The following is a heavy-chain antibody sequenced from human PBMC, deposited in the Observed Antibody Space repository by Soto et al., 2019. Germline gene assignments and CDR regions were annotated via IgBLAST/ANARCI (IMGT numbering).Heavy chain of an antibody. CDR2: IFYTGST. D-gene: IGHD4-17*01. CDR1: GGSINSASYH. CDR3: ARLDYGDSAFDS. J-gene: IGHJ4*02. Sequence: QVQLQESGPGLVQPSETLSLTYSVSGGSINSASYHWSWLRQHPGKGLEFIGYIFYTGSTYYNPSLETRVTISVDTSKNHVSLRLNAVTAADTAVYYCARLDYGDSAFDSWGRGTLVTVSS. V-gene: IGHV4-31*03.